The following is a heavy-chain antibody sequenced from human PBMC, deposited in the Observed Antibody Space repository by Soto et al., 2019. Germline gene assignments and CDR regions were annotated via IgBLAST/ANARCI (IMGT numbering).Heavy chain of an antibody. Sequence: ETLSLTCAVYGGSFSGYYWSWIRQPPGKGLEWIGEINHSGSTNYNPSLKSRVTISVDTSKNQFSLKLSSVTAADTAVYYCARGVTIFGVVIMRRFYGMDVWGQGTTVTVSS. V-gene: IGHV4-34*01. CDR1: GGSFSGYY. CDR2: INHSGST. CDR3: ARGVTIFGVVIMRRFYGMDV. J-gene: IGHJ6*02. D-gene: IGHD3-3*01.